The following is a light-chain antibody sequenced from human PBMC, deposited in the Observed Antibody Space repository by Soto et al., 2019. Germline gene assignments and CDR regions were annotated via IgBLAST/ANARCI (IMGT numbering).Light chain of an antibody. J-gene: IGLJ1*01. CDR1: SSDVGAYTF. Sequence: QSALTQPASVSGSPGQTITISCTGTSSDVGAYTFVSWYQQHPDKVPKLMIFDVSRRPSGVSDRFSGSKSGNTASLTISGLQPEDEADYSCSSYTSSSTHVFGSGPKLTVL. CDR3: SSYTSSSTHV. V-gene: IGLV2-14*03. CDR2: DVS.